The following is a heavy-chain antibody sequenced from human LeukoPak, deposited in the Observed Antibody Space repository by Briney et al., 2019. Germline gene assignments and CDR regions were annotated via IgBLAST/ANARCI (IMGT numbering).Heavy chain of an antibody. CDR2: IIPIFGTA. CDR3: ARDRYYGSGSYYNLIDY. D-gene: IGHD3-10*01. CDR1: GGTFSSYA. J-gene: IGHJ4*02. V-gene: IGHV1-69*13. Sequence: ASVKVSCKASGGTFSSYAISWVRQAPGQGLEWMGGIIPIFGTANYAQKFQGRVTITADESTSTAYMELSSLRSEDTAVYYCARDRYYGSGSYYNLIDYWGQGTLVTVSS.